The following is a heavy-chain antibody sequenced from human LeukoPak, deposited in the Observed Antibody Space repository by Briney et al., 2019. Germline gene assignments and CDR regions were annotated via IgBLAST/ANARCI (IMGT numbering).Heavy chain of an antibody. Sequence: GSLRLSCAASGFTFSSYAMSWVRQAPGKGLEWVSAINGSGGSTYYADSVKGRFTISRDNSKNTLYLQMDSLRAEDTAIYYCAKSGGTESGSYDFWGQGTMVTVSS. CDR1: GFTFSSYA. J-gene: IGHJ3*01. CDR2: INGSGGST. V-gene: IGHV3-23*01. D-gene: IGHD1-26*01. CDR3: AKSGGTESGSYDF.